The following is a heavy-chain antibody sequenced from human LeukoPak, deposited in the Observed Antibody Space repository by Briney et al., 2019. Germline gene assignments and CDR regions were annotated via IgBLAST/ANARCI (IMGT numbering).Heavy chain of an antibody. J-gene: IGHJ6*02. CDR1: GFTFSSYS. CDR2: ISSSSSYI. CDR3: ARGTSGWSKLDYYYYGMDV. Sequence: PGGSLRLSCAASGFTFSSYSMNWVRQAPGKGLEWVSSISSSSSYIYYADSVKGRFTISRDNAKNSLYLQMNSLRAEDTAVYYCARGTSGWSKLDYYYYGMDVWGQGTTVTVS. V-gene: IGHV3-21*01. D-gene: IGHD6-19*01.